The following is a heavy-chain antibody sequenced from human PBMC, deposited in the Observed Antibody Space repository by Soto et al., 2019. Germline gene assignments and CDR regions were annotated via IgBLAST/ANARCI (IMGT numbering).Heavy chain of an antibody. J-gene: IGHJ5*02. Sequence: TLSLTCTVSCGSISSGGYYWSWIPQHPGKGLEWIGYIYYSGSTYYNPSLKSRITISVDTSKNQFSLKLNSVTAADTAVYFCARAFSSSSAVDLWGQGTQVTVSS. CDR3: ARAFSSSSAVDL. D-gene: IGHD6-6*01. V-gene: IGHV4-31*03. CDR1: CGSISSGGYY. CDR2: IYYSGST.